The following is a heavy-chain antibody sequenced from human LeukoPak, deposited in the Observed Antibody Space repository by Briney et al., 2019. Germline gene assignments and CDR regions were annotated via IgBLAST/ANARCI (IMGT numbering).Heavy chain of an antibody. CDR1: GGPISSSSYY. J-gene: IGHJ6*03. Sequence: PSETLSLTCTVSGGPISSSSYYWGWIRQPPGKGLEWIGSIYYSGSTYYNPSLKSRVTISVDTSKNQFSLNRISVTAADTAYYMDVWGKRTTVTGSS. CDR3: V. V-gene: IGHV4-39*07. CDR2: IYYSGST.